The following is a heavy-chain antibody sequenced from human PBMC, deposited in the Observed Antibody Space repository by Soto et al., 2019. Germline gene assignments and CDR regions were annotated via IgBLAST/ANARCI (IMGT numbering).Heavy chain of an antibody. V-gene: IGHV4-39*01. CDR1: GDSTFSGTYY. J-gene: IGHJ4*02. CDR3: AHVESVASQFDS. Sequence: QLQVQESGPGLVKPSETLSLTCTVSGDSTFSGTYYWAWIRQPPGKGLAWIGTISYSGSTFYNPSLKSRVTISVDASKNPFSLQLGSVTAADTAVYYCAHVESVASQFDSWGKGTLVTVSA. CDR2: ISYSGST.